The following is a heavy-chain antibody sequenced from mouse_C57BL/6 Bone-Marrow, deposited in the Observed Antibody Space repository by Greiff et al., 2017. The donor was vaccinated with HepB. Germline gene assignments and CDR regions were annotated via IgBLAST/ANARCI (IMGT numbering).Heavy chain of an antibody. CDR3: TTGLPSWFAY. Sequence: EVQLQQSGAELVRPGASVKLSCTASGFNIKDDYMHWVKQRPEQGLEWIGWIDPENGDTEYASKFQGKATITADISSNTAYLQLSSLTSEDTAVYYCTTGLPSWFAYWGQGTLVTVSA. J-gene: IGHJ3*01. V-gene: IGHV14-4*01. CDR2: IDPENGDT. D-gene: IGHD2-2*01. CDR1: GFNIKDDY.